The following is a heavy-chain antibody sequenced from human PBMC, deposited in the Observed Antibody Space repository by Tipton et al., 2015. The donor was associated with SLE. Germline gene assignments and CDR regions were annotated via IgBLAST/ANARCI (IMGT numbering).Heavy chain of an antibody. CDR3: ARGFDFWSGLIDY. Sequence: QLVQSGGEVKKPGASVKVSCKASGHTFNTYGITWVRQAPGQGLEWMGWIRVSNGDTNYARSLQGRITMTTDASTNTAYMELRSLTSDDTAVYYCARGFDFWSGLIDYWGQGTLVTVSS. D-gene: IGHD3-3*01. J-gene: IGHJ4*02. CDR2: IRVSNGDT. CDR1: GHTFNTYG. V-gene: IGHV1-18*01.